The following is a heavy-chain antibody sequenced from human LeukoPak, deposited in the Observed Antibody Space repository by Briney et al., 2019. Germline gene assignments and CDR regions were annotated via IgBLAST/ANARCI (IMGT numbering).Heavy chain of an antibody. CDR1: GFTFSSYS. V-gene: IGHV3-21*01. CDR2: ISSSSSSI. J-gene: IGHJ4*02. CDR3: ARTATDTGEFDY. D-gene: IGHD6-13*01. Sequence: AGSLRLSCAASGFTFSSYSMNWLRQAPGKGLEGVSSISSSSSSIYYADSVKGRFTIPRDDAKNSLYLQMNSLRAEDTAVYYCARTATDTGEFDYWGQGTLVTVSS.